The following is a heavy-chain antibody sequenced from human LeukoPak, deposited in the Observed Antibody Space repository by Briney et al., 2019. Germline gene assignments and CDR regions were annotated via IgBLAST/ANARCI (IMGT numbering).Heavy chain of an antibody. V-gene: IGHV3-48*03. CDR2: ISSSGSTI. D-gene: IGHD3-10*01. CDR3: ARDLQMTITFDI. Sequence: GGSLRLSCAASGFTFSSYEMNWVCQAPGKGLEWVSYISSSGSTIYYADSVKGRFTISRDNAKNSLYLQMNSLGAEDTAVYYCARDLQMTITFDIWGQGTMVTVSS. CDR1: GFTFSSYE. J-gene: IGHJ3*02.